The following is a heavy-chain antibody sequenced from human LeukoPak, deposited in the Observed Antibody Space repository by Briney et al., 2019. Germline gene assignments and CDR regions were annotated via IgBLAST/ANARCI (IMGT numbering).Heavy chain of an antibody. CDR1: GGSISSYY. J-gene: IGHJ4*02. CDR3: ARHADYGDYLDY. V-gene: IGHV4-59*08. Sequence: TSETLSLTCTVSGGSISSYYWSWIRRPPGKGLEWIGYIYYSGSTNYNPSLKSRVTISVDTSKNQFSLKLSSVTAVDTAVYYCARHADYGDYLDYWGQGTLVTVSS. CDR2: IYYSGST. D-gene: IGHD4-17*01.